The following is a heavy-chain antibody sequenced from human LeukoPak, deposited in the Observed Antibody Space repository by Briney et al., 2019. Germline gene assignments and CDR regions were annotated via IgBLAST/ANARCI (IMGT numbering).Heavy chain of an antibody. J-gene: IGHJ3*02. Sequence: KASETLSLTCTVSGGSISGSNYYWGWIRQPPGKGLEWIGSMYYSGSTYYNPSFKSRVTISGDTSKNLFSLKLSSVTVADTAVYYCATGRNLEAYEIWGQGTMVTVSS. CDR3: ATGRNLEAYEI. CDR2: MYYSGST. D-gene: IGHD4-23*01. V-gene: IGHV4-39*01. CDR1: GGSISGSNYY.